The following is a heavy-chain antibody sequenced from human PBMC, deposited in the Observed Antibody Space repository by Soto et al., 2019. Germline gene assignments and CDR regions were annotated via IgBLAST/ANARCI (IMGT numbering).Heavy chain of an antibody. D-gene: IGHD2-8*01. CDR2: SSSSGSTI. CDR3: ARDHTNGHRGPGFDY. J-gene: IGHJ4*02. V-gene: IGHV3-48*02. Sequence: GGSLRISSAASLFTVGSAAMNSVRQAPGRRLEWVSYSSSSGSTIYYPDSVRGRFTISRDNARNSLLLQMHSLRDECAAVYYCARDHTNGHRGPGFDYWGQGTLVTVSS. CDR1: LFTVGSAA.